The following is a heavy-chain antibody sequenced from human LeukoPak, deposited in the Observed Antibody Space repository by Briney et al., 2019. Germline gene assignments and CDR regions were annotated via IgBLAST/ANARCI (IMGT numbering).Heavy chain of an antibody. CDR1: GDSISSSSYY. V-gene: IGHV4-39*07. D-gene: IGHD3-3*01. Sequence: SETLSLTCSVSGDSISSSSYYWGWIRQPPGKGLEWIGSIFYSGSTYYNPSLKSRVTISVDTSNNQFSLKLSSVTAADTAVYYCARTDYDFWSGHDAFDIWGQGTMVTVSS. CDR2: IFYSGST. J-gene: IGHJ3*02. CDR3: ARTDYDFWSGHDAFDI.